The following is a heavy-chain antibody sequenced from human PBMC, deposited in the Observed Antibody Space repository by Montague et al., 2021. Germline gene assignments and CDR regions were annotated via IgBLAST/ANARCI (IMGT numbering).Heavy chain of an antibody. J-gene: IGHJ5*02. V-gene: IGHV4-59*04. CDR2: MFYGGAT. CDR1: SSSIFHAH. Sequence: SETLSLTCTVSSSSIFHAHWSWVRQPPGKGLEWPGAMFYGGATRNNPSLKSRVTMSVDTSTNQFSLKLSFVAAADTAVYYCAKQDDVVSGTSYKGIDPWGQGILVTVSS. D-gene: IGHD3-10*01. CDR3: AKQDDVVSGTSYKGIDP.